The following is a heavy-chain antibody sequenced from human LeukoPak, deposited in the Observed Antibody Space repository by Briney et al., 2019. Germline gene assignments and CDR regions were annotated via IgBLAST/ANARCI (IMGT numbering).Heavy chain of an antibody. CDR2: IYHSGTT. J-gene: IGHJ6*03. CDR3: ARDQPYMDV. V-gene: IGHV4-34*01. Sequence: SETLSLTCAVYGGSFSGYYWSWIRQPPGKGLEWIGCIYHSGTTYYNPSLKSRITISVDTSKNQFSLKLSSVTAADTAMYYCARDQPYMDVWGKGTTVTVSS. CDR1: GGSFSGYY.